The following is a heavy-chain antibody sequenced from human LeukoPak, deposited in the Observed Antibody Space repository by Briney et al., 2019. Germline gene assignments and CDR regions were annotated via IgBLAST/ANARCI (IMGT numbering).Heavy chain of an antibody. CDR2: IDPNSGGT. V-gene: IGHV1-2*06. Sequence: GASVKVSCKASGFSFTGYFMHWVRQAPGQGPEWMGRIDPNSGGTNYALKFQGRVTMTRDTPITTAYMDLSRLRSDDTAVYYCARGPHDTAYYFDQWGKGTLVTVSS. CDR3: ARGPHDTAYYFDQ. D-gene: IGHD5-18*01. J-gene: IGHJ4*02. CDR1: GFSFTGYF.